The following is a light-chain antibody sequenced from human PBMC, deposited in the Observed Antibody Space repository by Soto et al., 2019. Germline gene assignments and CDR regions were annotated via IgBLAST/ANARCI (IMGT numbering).Light chain of an antibody. J-gene: IGKJ3*01. CDR2: GAS. V-gene: IGKV1-9*01. CDR3: QQHNYFPSSFT. Sequence: DIQLTQSPSFLSASVGDRVTITCRASQGIRSYLAWYQQRPGKAPELLIYGASTLRPGGASRFSCSGSGTEFTLTISSLKPEDVATYFCQQHNYFPSSFTFGPGTKVDIK. CDR1: QGIRSY.